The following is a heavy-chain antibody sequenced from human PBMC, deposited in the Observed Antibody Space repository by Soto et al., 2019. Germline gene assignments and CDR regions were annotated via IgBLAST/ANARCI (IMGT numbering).Heavy chain of an antibody. D-gene: IGHD2-8*01. V-gene: IGHV3-30*18. CDR3: AKGGYCTNGVCFRFDY. Sequence: QVQLVESGGGVVQPGRSLRLSCAASGFTFSSYGMHWVRQAPGKGLEWVAVISYDGSNKYYADSVKGRFTISRDNSKNTLYRQMNRLRAEDTAVYYCAKGGYCTNGVCFRFDYCGQGTLVTVSS. CDR2: ISYDGSNK. CDR1: GFTFSSYG. J-gene: IGHJ4*02.